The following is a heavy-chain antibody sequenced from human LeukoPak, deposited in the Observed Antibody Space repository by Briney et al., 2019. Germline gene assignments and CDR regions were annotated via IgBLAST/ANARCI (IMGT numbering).Heavy chain of an antibody. V-gene: IGHV3-73*01. CDR1: GFTFSGST. D-gene: IGHD2-15*01. CDR3: AVNYCSGGSCYML. CDR2: IRSKTSSYAT. J-gene: IGHJ4*02. Sequence: GGSLRLSCAASGFTFSGSTMHWVRQASGKGLEWVGRIRSKTSSYATAYTASVKGRFTISRDDSKNTAYLQMNSLKTEDTAVYYCAVNYCSGGSCYMLWGQGTLVTVSS.